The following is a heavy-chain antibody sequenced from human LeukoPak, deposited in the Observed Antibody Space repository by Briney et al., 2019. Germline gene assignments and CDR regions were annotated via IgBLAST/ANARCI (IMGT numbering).Heavy chain of an antibody. CDR3: VKLGGFVFKGFDY. V-gene: IGHV3-23*01. D-gene: IGHD6-25*01. J-gene: IGHJ4*02. Sequence: GGSLRLSCAASGFSVKFYAVTWVRQAPGKGLEWVSGISSDGDYTYYSDSVKGRFTISRDISKNTLDLQMNSLRGDDTAIYYCVKLGGFVFKGFDYWGQGTPVTVSS. CDR1: GFSVKFYA. CDR2: ISSDGDYT.